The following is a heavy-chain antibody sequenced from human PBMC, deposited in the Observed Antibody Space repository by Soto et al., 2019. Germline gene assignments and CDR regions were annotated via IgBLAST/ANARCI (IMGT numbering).Heavy chain of an antibody. J-gene: IGHJ1*01. V-gene: IGHV2-5*02. Sequence: QITLKESGPTLVKPTQTLTLTCTFSGFSLSTSGVGVGWIRQPPGKALEWLALIYWDDDKRYSPSLKSRLTITKDTYKNQVVLTITIMNPVDTATYYCSLPSYYYDSSGYFHAEYFQHWGQGTLVTVSS. D-gene: IGHD3-22*01. CDR3: SLPSYYYDSSGYFHAEYFQH. CDR1: GFSLSTSGVG. CDR2: IYWDDDK.